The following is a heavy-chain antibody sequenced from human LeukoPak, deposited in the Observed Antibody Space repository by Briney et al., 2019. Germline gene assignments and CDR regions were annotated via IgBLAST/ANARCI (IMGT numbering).Heavy chain of an antibody. CDR2: FSSSDSSI. D-gene: IGHD2-8*01. CDR3: ARVGLRVYGSHPFDY. Sequence: GGSLRLSCAASGFTLSNAWMNWVRQAPGKGLERISSFSSSDSSIYYAKSVKGRFTISRDNAKNSLYLQMNSLRAEDTALYYCARVGLRVYGSHPFDYWGQGTPVTVSS. CDR1: GFTLSNAW. V-gene: IGHV3-48*01. J-gene: IGHJ4*02.